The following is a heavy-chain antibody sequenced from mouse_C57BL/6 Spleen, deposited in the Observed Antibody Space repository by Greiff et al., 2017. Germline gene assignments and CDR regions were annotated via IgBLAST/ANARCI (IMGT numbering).Heavy chain of an antibody. CDR2: IDPEDGDT. CDR1: GFNIKDYY. CDR3: TTIGNYSYAMDY. V-gene: IGHV14-1*01. Sequence: VHVKQSGAELVRPGASVKLSCTASGFNIKDYYMHWVKQRPEQGLEWIGRIDPEDGDTEYAPKFQGKATMTADTSSNTAYLQLSSLTSEDTAVYYCTTIGNYSYAMDYWGQGTSVTVSS. J-gene: IGHJ4*01. D-gene: IGHD2-1*01.